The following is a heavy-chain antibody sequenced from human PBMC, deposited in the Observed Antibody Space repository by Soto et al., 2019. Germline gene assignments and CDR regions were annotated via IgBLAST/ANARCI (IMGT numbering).Heavy chain of an antibody. J-gene: IGHJ4*02. CDR2: SNAGNGNT. CDR3: ARAVAVPADFDY. CDR1: GYTFTGYA. V-gene: IGHV1-3*05. D-gene: IGHD6-19*01. Sequence: QVQLVQSGAEEKKPGASVKVACKASGYTFTGYAMHGVRQAPGQRLEWMGWSNAGNGNTKYSQKFQGRVTITRDSSASTAYMELRSLRSEDTAVYYCARAVAVPADFDYWGQGTLVTVSS.